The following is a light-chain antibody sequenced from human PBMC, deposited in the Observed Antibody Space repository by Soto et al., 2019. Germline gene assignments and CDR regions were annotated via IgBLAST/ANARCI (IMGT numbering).Light chain of an antibody. CDR2: DVT. J-gene: IGLJ2*01. CDR3: SSYTTIGVGV. Sequence: QSVLTQPASVSGSPGQSITISCTGTDSDVGGYNYVSWYQHHPGNAPKVMIYDVTYRPSGVSKRFSGSKSGNTASLTISGLQAEDEADYYCSSYTTIGVGVFGGGTKLTVL. V-gene: IGLV2-14*03. CDR1: DSDVGGYNY.